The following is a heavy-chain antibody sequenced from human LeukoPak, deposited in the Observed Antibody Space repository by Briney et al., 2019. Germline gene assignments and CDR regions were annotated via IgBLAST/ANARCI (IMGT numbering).Heavy chain of an antibody. CDR1: GYTFTGYY. Sequence: ASVKVSCKASGYTFTGYYIHWVRQAPGQGLEWMGWINPNSGGTNYAQKFQGRVTLTRDTSISTAYMELSSLRSDDTAVFYCARGALGCRGANCYSHYYHGMDVWGQGTTVTVSS. V-gene: IGHV1-2*02. CDR2: INPNSGGT. CDR3: ARGALGCRGANCYSHYYHGMDV. J-gene: IGHJ6*02. D-gene: IGHD4/OR15-4a*01.